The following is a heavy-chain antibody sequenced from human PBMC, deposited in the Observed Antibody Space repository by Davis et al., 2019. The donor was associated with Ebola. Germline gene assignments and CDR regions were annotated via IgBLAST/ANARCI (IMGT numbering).Heavy chain of an antibody. J-gene: IGHJ4*02. CDR2: VIPVFGTT. CDR1: GGTYSSYT. CDR3: ARGVGETKIDQ. Sequence: SSVKVSCKATGGTYSSYTITWVRQAPGQGLEWMGWVIPVFGTTNYAQMFQGRVTLTADESTSTAYMELTNLRSDDTAVYYCARGVGETKIDQWGQGTLVTVSS. D-gene: IGHD1-26*01. V-gene: IGHV1-69*13.